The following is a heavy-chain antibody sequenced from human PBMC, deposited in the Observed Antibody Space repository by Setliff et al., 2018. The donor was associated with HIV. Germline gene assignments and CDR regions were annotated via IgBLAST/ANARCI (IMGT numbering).Heavy chain of an antibody. CDR1: GGSLSGYY. CDR2: INHSGST. V-gene: IGHV4-34*01. J-gene: IGHJ4*02. Sequence: PSETLSLTCAVYGGSLSGYYWSWIRQPPGKGLEWIGEINHSGSTKYNPSLKSRVTISVDTSKNQFSLKLSSVTAADTAVYYCARFHQRGYSYGYTDYWGQGTLVTVSS. CDR3: ARFHQRGYSYGYTDY. D-gene: IGHD5-18*01.